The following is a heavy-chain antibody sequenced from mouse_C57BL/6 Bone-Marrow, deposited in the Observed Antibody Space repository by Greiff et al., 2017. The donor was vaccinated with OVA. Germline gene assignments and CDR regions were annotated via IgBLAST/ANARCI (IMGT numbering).Heavy chain of an antibody. CDR2: ILPGSGST. Sequence: QVQLKESGAELLKPGASVKLSCKATGYTFTGYWIEWVKQRPGHGLEWIGEILPGSGSTNYNEKFKGKATFTADTSSNTAYMQLSSLTTEDSAIYYCARGLHYYGSSYEDWYFDVWGTGTTVTVSS. J-gene: IGHJ1*03. V-gene: IGHV1-9*01. CDR3: ARGLHYYGSSYEDWYFDV. CDR1: GYTFTGYW. D-gene: IGHD1-1*01.